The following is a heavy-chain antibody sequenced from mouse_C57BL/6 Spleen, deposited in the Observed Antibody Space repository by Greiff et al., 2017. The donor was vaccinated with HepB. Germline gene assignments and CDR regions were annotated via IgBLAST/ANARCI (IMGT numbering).Heavy chain of an antibody. CDR3: ARERLRSIFDD. J-gene: IGHJ2*01. CDR1: GFTFSDYG. D-gene: IGHD1-1*01. Sequence: EVHLVESGGGLVKPGGSLKLSCAASGFTFSDYGMHWVRQAPEKGLEWVAYISSGSSTIYYADTVKGRFTIAIDNAKNTLFLQMSSLRSEDTAMYYCARERLRSIFDDWGQGTTLTVSS. CDR2: ISSGSSTI. V-gene: IGHV5-17*01.